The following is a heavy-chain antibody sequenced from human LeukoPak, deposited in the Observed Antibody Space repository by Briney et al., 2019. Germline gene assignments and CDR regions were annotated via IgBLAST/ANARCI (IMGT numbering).Heavy chain of an antibody. CDR3: ATLNGPLFEY. CDR2: IHQHGNEK. CDR1: GFSLSTYW. J-gene: IGHJ4*02. Sequence: PGGSLRLSCAASGFSLSTYWMSWVRQAPGKGLEWVASIHQHGNEKYFVDSVRGRFTISRDNAKNSLYLQMSSLRAEDTAVYYCATLNGPLFEYWGQGTLVTVSS. V-gene: IGHV3-7*01. D-gene: IGHD2-8*01.